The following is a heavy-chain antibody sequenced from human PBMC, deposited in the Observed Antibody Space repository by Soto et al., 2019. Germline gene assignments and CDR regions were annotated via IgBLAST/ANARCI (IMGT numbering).Heavy chain of an antibody. J-gene: IGHJ6*02. CDR1: GYTFTTYD. V-gene: IGHV1-18*01. D-gene: IGHD1-20*01. CDR3: ARDHNCARKGYAPNLYGVDV. Sequence: ASVKVSCKASGYTFTTYDISWVRQAPGQGLEWMGRISTYNGNTNYPQSLQGRLTMTTDTSTTTAYMELRNLRSDDTAVYYCARDHNCARKGYAPNLYGVDVWGQGTTVTVSS. CDR2: ISTYNGNT.